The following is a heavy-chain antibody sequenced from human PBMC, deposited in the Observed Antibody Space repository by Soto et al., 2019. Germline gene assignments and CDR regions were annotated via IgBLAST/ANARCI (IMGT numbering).Heavy chain of an antibody. CDR2: IYSGGTT. V-gene: IGHV3-53*01. D-gene: IGHD3-10*01. CDR3: ARVYYYRSETNRPFDY. J-gene: IGHJ4*02. CDR1: GFTVSSNY. Sequence: EVQLVESGGDLIQPGGSLRLSCAASGFTVSSNYMSWVRQAPGKGLEWVSVIYSGGTTYYADSVGGRFTISRDNSKNTLYLQMNSLRADDTAVYYCARVYYYRSETNRPFDYWGQGTLVTVSS.